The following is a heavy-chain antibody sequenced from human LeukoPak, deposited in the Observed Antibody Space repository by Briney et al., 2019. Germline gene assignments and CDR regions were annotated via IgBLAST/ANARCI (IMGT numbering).Heavy chain of an antibody. CDR2: VYGSGNT. V-gene: IGHV4-61*02. D-gene: IGHD2-2*01. CDR3: ARGWGSTSSNYFDP. Sequence: SETLSLTCTVSGDSITSGNFYWSWIRQPAGKGLEWIGRVYGSGNTNYSPSLRSRVTISIDTPKNQFSLKMNSGTAADTAVYYCARGWGSTSSNYFDPWGQGTLVTVSS. CDR1: GDSITSGNFY. J-gene: IGHJ5*02.